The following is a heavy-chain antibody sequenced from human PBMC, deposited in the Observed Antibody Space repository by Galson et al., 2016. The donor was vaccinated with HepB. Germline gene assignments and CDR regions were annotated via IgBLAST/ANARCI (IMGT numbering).Heavy chain of an antibody. D-gene: IGHD6-13*01. V-gene: IGHV3-11*06. CDR1: GFKFSDYY. CDR2: ISGSTTYT. Sequence: SLRLSCATSGFKFSDYYMSWMRQAPGKGLEWVASISGSTTYTMYTDSVRGRITISRDNANNSLYLQLNSLRPEDTAPYYCARGRHVAAAGTNWVDPWGQGTLVTVSS. CDR3: ARGRHVAAAGTNWVDP. J-gene: IGHJ5*02.